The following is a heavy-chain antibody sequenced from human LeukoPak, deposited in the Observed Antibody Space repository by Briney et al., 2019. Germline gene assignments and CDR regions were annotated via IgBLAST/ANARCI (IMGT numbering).Heavy chain of an antibody. CDR3: ARSLSDYDSSGYYPPPYYYGMDV. D-gene: IGHD3-22*01. Sequence: ASVKVSCKASGYTFTSYYMHWVRQAPGQGLEWVGIINPSGGSTSYAQKFQGRVTMTRDTSTSTVYMELSSLRSEDTAVYYCARSLSDYDSSGYYPPPYYYGMDVWGQGTTVTVSS. CDR1: GYTFTSYY. J-gene: IGHJ6*02. V-gene: IGHV1-46*01. CDR2: INPSGGST.